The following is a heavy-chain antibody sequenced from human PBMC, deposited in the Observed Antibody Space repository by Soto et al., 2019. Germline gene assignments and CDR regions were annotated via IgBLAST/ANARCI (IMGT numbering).Heavy chain of an antibody. V-gene: IGHV3-66*01. CDR2: IYSGGST. D-gene: IGHD4-4*01. CDR3: ARASNYGSYYYMDV. J-gene: IGHJ6*03. Sequence: GGSLRLSCAASGFTVSSNYMIWVRQAPGKGLEWVSVIYSGGSTYYEDSVRVRFTISRDNSKNTLYLQMNSLRAEDTAVYSCARASNYGSYYYMDVWGKGTTVTVSS. CDR1: GFTVSSNY.